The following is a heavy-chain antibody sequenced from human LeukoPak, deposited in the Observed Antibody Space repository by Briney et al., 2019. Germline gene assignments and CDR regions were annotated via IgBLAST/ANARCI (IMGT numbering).Heavy chain of an antibody. D-gene: IGHD2-2*01. CDR1: GYTFTGYY. V-gene: IGHV1-2*02. CDR3: ARSRAVVPAAGIHYYYYYGMDV. CDR2: INPNSGGT. Sequence: GASVKVSCKASGYTFTGYYMRWVRQAPGQGLEWMGWINPNSGGTNYAQKFQGRVTMTRDTSISTAYMELSRLRSDDTAVYYCARSRAVVPAAGIHYYYYYGMDVWGQGTTVTVSS. J-gene: IGHJ6*02.